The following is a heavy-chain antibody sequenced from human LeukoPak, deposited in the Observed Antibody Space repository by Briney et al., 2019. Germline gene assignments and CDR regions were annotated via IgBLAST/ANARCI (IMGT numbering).Heavy chain of an antibody. J-gene: IGHJ4*02. Sequence: PSETLSLTCTVSGGSISSYYWSWIRQPPVKGLEWIGYIYYSGSTNYNPSLKSRVTISVDTSKNQFSLKLSSVTAADTAVYYCARAGEQQLEFDYWGQGTLVTVSS. CDR2: IYYSGST. V-gene: IGHV4-59*01. D-gene: IGHD6-13*01. CDR3: ARAGEQQLEFDY. CDR1: GGSISSYY.